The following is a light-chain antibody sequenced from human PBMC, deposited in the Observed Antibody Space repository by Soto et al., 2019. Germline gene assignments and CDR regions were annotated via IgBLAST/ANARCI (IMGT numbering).Light chain of an antibody. CDR2: RAS. Sequence: DIRMTQSPSSVSASVGDRVTITCRASQGITSWLAWYQQKPGKAPKLLIYRASNLQSVVPSRFSGSGSGTDFTLTISGMQPADFATYYCQQTTTFPLTFGGGTKVEIK. CDR1: QGITSW. CDR3: QQTTTFPLT. V-gene: IGKV1-12*01. J-gene: IGKJ4*01.